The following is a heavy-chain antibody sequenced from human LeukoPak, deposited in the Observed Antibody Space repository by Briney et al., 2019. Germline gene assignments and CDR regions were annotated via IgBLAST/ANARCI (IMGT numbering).Heavy chain of an antibody. J-gene: IGHJ6*02. CDR2: IRSKAYGGTT. Sequence: PGGSLRLSCTASGFTFGDYAMSWVRQAPGKGLEWVGFIRSKAYGGTTEYAASVKGRFTISRDDSKSIAYLQMNSLKTEDTAVYYCTREIQLGYYYYSMDVWGQGTTVTVSS. D-gene: IGHD5-18*01. V-gene: IGHV3-49*04. CDR1: GFTFGDYA. CDR3: TREIQLGYYYYSMDV.